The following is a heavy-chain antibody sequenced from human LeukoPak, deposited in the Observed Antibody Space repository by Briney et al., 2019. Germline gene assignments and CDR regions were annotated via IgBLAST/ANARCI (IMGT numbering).Heavy chain of an antibody. CDR3: ARVRDGGAADY. D-gene: IGHD4-23*01. Sequence: GGSLRLSCTASGFTFSNYWMQWVRQVPGKGRVWVSRTNREESSTTYADSVKGRFTIARDNAKNTLYLEMNCLRAEDTAVYYCARVRDGGAADYWGQGTLVTVSS. CDR2: TNREESST. J-gene: IGHJ4*02. V-gene: IGHV3-74*01. CDR1: GFTFSNYW.